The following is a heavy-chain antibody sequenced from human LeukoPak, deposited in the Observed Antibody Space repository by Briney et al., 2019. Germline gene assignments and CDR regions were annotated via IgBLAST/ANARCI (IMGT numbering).Heavy chain of an antibody. V-gene: IGHV4-59*08. D-gene: IGHD6-19*01. CDR1: GGSISSYY. J-gene: IGHJ6*03. Sequence: SETLSLTCTVSGGSISSYYWSWIRQPPGKGLEWIGYIYYSGSTNYNPSLKSRVTISVDTSKNQFSLKLSSVTAADTAVYYCARLVIAVAGGAHTPPYYYYMDVWGKGTTVTISS. CDR2: IYYSGST. CDR3: ARLVIAVAGGAHTPPYYYYMDV.